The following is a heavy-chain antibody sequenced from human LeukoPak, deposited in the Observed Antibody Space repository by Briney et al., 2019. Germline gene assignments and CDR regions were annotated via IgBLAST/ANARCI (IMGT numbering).Heavy chain of an antibody. CDR3: AKAPSSGWYRPLDY. CDR2: ISGSGSNT. CDR1: GCTFSNCA. V-gene: IGHV3-23*01. Sequence: PGGSLRLSCAASGCTFSNCAMTWVRQAPGKGLEWVSAISGSGSNTYYADSVKGRFTISRDNSKDTLYLHLNSLRADDTAIYYCAKAPSSGWYRPLDYWGQGTLVTVSS. J-gene: IGHJ4*02. D-gene: IGHD6-19*01.